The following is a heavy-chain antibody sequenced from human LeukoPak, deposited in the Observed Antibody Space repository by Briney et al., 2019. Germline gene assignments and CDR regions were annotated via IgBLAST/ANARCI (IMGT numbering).Heavy chain of an antibody. CDR1: GGTFSIYA. J-gene: IGHJ4*02. V-gene: IGHV1-69*05. CDR2: IIPIFGTA. Sequence: ASVKVSCKASGGTFSIYAISWVRQAPGQGLEWVGRIIPIFGTANYAHKFQGRVTITTDESTSAAYMERSSLRSEDTAVYYCAKDGDPQLAFDYWGQGTLVTVSS. CDR3: AKDGDPQLAFDY. D-gene: IGHD7-27*01.